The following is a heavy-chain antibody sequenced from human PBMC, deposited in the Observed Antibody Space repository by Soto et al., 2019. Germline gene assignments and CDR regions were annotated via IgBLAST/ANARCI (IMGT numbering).Heavy chain of an antibody. CDR2: ISSSGRYI. CDR3: ARGPYGNYVNAWFDP. D-gene: IGHD4-17*01. Sequence: GGSLRLSCAASGFIFNNYSMHWVRQAPGKGLEWVSAISSSGRYIYYADAVRGRFAISRDNAKNSLYLQMNSLRAEDTAVYYCARGPYGNYVNAWFDPWGQGTLVTVSS. J-gene: IGHJ5*02. V-gene: IGHV3-21*01. CDR1: GFIFNNYS.